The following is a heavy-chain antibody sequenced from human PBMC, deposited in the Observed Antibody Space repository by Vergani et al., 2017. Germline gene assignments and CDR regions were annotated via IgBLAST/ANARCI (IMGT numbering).Heavy chain of an antibody. CDR2: IYYSGST. V-gene: IGHV4-31*03. D-gene: IGHD2-21*02. Sequence: QVQLQESGPGLVKPSQTLSLTCTVSGDSISRGGYYWNWIRQHPGKGLEWIGYIYYSGSTNYNSSLKSRVSMSVDTYKNQFSLRLSSVTAADTAVYYCAREVGTEGFDYWGQGTLVTVSS. CDR3: AREVGTEGFDY. CDR1: GDSISRGGYY. J-gene: IGHJ4*02.